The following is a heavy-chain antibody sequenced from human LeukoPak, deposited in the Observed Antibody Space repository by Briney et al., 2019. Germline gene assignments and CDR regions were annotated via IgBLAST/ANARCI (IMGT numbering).Heavy chain of an antibody. CDR2: IKQDGSEK. Sequence: PGGSLRLSCAASGFTFSSYWMSWARQAPGKGLEWVANIKQDGSEKYYVDSVKGRFTISRDNAKNSLYLQMNSLRAEDTAVYYCASYRLRFLEWLSLPFDYWGQGTLVTVSS. D-gene: IGHD3-3*01. CDR3: ASYRLRFLEWLSLPFDY. CDR1: GFTFSSYW. V-gene: IGHV3-7*01. J-gene: IGHJ4*02.